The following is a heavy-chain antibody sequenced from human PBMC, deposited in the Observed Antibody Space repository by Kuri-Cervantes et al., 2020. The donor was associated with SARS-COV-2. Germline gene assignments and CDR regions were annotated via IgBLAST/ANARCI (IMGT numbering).Heavy chain of an antibody. CDR1: GFTFSSYA. CDR2: ISYDGSNK. D-gene: IGHD3-22*01. J-gene: IGHJ4*02. CDR3: AREGYYGGSGFYDY. Sequence: GGSLRLSCAASGFTFSSYAMHWVRQAPGKGLEWVAVISYDGSNKYYADSVKGRFTISRDNSKNTLYLQMNSLRAEDTAMYYCAREGYYGGSGFYDYWGQGTLVTVSS. V-gene: IGHV3-30-3*01.